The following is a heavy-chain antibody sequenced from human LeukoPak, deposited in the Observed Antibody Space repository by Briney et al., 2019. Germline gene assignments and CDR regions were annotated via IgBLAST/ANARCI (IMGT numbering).Heavy chain of an antibody. CDR3: ARAGYGDSDFDY. D-gene: IGHD4-17*01. J-gene: IGHJ4*02. CDR1: GYSISTSYY. V-gene: IGHV4-38-2*02. Sequence: PSETLSLTCTVSGYSISTSYYWGWTRQPPGKGLEWIGSIYHSGNPYYNPSLKSRVTISVDTSKNQFSLKLNSVTAADTAVYYCARAGYGDSDFDYWGQGTLVTVSS. CDR2: IYHSGNP.